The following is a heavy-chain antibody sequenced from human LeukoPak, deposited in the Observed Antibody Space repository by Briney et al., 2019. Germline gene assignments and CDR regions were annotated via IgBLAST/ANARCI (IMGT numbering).Heavy chain of an antibody. D-gene: IGHD6-6*01. V-gene: IGHV3-74*01. J-gene: IGHJ4*02. CDR3: ARGPNSNWSGLDF. Sequence: GGSLRLSCPASGFSFSGHWMHWARHLPGKGLVWVSRTSPTGSTTSYADSVKGRFTVSRDNAKNTLYLQVNNLRAEDTAVYYCARGPNSNWSGLDFWGQGTLLTVSS. CDR1: GFSFSGHW. CDR2: TSPTGSTT.